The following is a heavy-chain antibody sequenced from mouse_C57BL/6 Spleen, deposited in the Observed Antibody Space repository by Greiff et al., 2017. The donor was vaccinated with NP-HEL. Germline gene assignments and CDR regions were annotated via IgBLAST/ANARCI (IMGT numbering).Heavy chain of an antibody. CDR2: ISSGSSTI. D-gene: IGHD1-1*01. V-gene: IGHV5-17*01. CDR3: ARENYYGSSNYYAMDY. J-gene: IGHJ4*01. CDR1: GFTFSDYG. Sequence: EVMLVESGGGLVKPGGSLKLSCAASGFTFSDYGMHWVRQAPEKGLEWVAYISSGSSTIYYADTVKGRFTISRDNAKNTLFLQMTSLRSEDTAMYYCARENYYGSSNYYAMDYWGQGTSVTVSS.